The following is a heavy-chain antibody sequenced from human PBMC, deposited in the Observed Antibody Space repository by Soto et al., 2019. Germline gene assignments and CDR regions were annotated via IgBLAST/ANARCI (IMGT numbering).Heavy chain of an antibody. J-gene: IGHJ5*02. D-gene: IGHD4-17*01. CDR2: VIPIFGTA. CDR3: ARFLPYGDYGPSEFDP. V-gene: IGHV1-69*01. Sequence: QVQLVQSGAEVKKPGSSVKVSCKASGGTFSSYAISWVRQAPGQGLEWMGGVIPIFGTANYAQKFQGRVTITADESTSTAYMELSSLRSEDTAVYYCARFLPYGDYGPSEFDPWGQGTLVTVSS. CDR1: GGTFSSYA.